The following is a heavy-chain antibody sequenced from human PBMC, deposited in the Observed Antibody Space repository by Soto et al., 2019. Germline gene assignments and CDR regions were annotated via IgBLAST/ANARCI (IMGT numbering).Heavy chain of an antibody. J-gene: IGHJ2*01. D-gene: IGHD4-17*01. V-gene: IGHV1-69*08. CDR3: ARDTGRSANWYFDL. Sequence: QVQLVQSGAEVKKPGSSVKVSCKASGGTFSSYTISWVRQAPGQGLEWMGRIIPILGIANYAQKFQGRVTLTADKSTSTAYMERSSLRSEDTAVYYCARDTGRSANWYFDLWGRGTLVTVSS. CDR2: IIPILGIA. CDR1: GGTFSSYT.